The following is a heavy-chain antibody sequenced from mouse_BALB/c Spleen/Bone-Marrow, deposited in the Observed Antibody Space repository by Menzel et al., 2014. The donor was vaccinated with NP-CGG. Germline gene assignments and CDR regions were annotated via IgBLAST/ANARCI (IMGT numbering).Heavy chain of an antibody. CDR1: GYTFTSYW. D-gene: IGHD2-12*01. CDR3: ASYRGAY. Sequence: QXQLQQPGAELVKPGASVKLSCKASGYTFTSYWMHWVKQRPGQGLEWXGEINPSNGRTNYNEKFKIKATLTVDKSSSTAYMQLGSLTSEDSAVYYCASYRGAYWGQGTLVTVSA. V-gene: IGHV1S81*02. CDR2: INPSNGRT. J-gene: IGHJ3*01.